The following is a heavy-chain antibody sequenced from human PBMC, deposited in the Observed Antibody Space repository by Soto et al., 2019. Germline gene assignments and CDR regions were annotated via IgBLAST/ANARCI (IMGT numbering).Heavy chain of an antibody. J-gene: IGHJ4*02. Sequence: SGGSLRLSCAASGFTFSSYGMHWVRQAPGKGLEWVAVIWYAGSNKYYADSVKGRFTISRDNSKNTLYLQMNSLRAEDTAVYYCARDSYYDSSGPDYWGQGTLVTVSS. V-gene: IGHV3-33*01. CDR2: IWYAGSNK. D-gene: IGHD3-22*01. CDR3: ARDSYYDSSGPDY. CDR1: GFTFSSYG.